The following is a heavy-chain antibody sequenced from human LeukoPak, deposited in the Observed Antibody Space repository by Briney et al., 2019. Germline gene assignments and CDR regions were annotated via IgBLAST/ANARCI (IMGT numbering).Heavy chain of an antibody. Sequence: PGGSLRLSCAASGFTFSSYSMNWVRQAPGKGLEWVSSISSSSSYIYYADSVKGRFTISRDNAKNPLYLQMNSLRAEDTAVYYCARAGGDYGDYVDPVPYYYYGMDVWGQGTTVTVSS. CDR3: ARAGGDYGDYVDPVPYYYYGMDV. CDR1: GFTFSSYS. D-gene: IGHD4-17*01. CDR2: ISSSSSYI. J-gene: IGHJ6*02. V-gene: IGHV3-21*01.